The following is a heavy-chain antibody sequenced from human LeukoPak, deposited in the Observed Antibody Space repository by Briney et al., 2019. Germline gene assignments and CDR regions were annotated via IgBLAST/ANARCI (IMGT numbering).Heavy chain of an antibody. J-gene: IGHJ3*02. CDR2: MNPNSGNT. CDR3: ARGKIKDDAFDI. V-gene: IGHV1-8*01. Sequence: GASVKVSCKASGYTFASYDINWVRQATGQGLEWMGWMNPNSGNTGYAQKFQGRVTMTRNTSISTAYMELSSLRSEDTAVYYCARGKIKDDAFDIWGQGTMVTVSS. CDR1: GYTFASYD.